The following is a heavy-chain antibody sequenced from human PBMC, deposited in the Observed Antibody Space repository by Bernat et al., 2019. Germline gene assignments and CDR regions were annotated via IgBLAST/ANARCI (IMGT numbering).Heavy chain of an antibody. J-gene: IGHJ4*02. D-gene: IGHD3-3*01. CDR3: ARGKTIFAYDY. V-gene: IGHV3-23*01. CDR1: GFTFDTYA. Sequence: EAQLLESGGGLVQPGGSLRLSCAASGFTFDTYAMSWVRQAPGKGLEWVSAISDSGYSTYYADSVKGRFTISRDNSKNTLWLQMNSLRADDTAVYYCARGKTIFAYDYWGQGTLVTVSS. CDR2: ISDSGYST.